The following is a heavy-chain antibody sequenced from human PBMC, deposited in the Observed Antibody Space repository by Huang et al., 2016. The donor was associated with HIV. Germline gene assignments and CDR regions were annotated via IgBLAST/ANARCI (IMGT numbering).Heavy chain of an antibody. J-gene: IGHJ3*02. Sequence: EVQLVESGGGLVKPGGSIRLSCEVSGFSFSSAWMNCVRQAPGKGREWVGRIKSKTERGTTDYAAPVKGRFTISRDDSKNTLYLQMNSLKTEDTGVYYCTTGTRDYLNAFDIWGQGTKVTVSS. CDR1: GFSFSSAW. CDR3: TTGTRDYLNAFDI. V-gene: IGHV3-15*07. D-gene: IGHD1-7*01. CDR2: IKSKTERGTT.